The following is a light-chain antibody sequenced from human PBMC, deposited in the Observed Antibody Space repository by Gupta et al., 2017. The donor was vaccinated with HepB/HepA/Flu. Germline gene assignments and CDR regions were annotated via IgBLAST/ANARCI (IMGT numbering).Light chain of an antibody. J-gene: IGLJ2*01. CDR3: LLYKRSGLV. CDR1: SGAVTSGHY. CDR2: STS. Sequence: QAVATQELSLTVSPGGTVTLTCGSSSGAVTSGHYPYWFQQKPGQAPRTLLYSTSNNAAWAPARFSGSLLGSKAALTLSGAQAEDESDYYWLLYKRSGLVFGGGTKLTVL. V-gene: IGLV7-46*01.